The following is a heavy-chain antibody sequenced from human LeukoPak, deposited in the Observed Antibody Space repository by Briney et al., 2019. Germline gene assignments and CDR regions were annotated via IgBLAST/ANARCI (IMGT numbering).Heavy chain of an antibody. D-gene: IGHD2-15*01. J-gene: IGHJ4*02. CDR1: GFTFSSYW. V-gene: IGHV3-7*01. Sequence: GGSLRLSCAASGFTFSSYWMSWVRQAPGKGLEWVANIKQDGSEKYYVDSVKGRFTISRDNAKNSLYLQMNSLRAEDTAVYYCARDRVAWSSFTTPLDYWGQGTLVTVSS. CDR3: ARDRVAWSSFTTPLDY. CDR2: IKQDGSEK.